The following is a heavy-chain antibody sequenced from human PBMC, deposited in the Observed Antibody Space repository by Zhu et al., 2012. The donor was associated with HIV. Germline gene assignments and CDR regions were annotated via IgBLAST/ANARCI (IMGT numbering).Heavy chain of an antibody. CDR1: GGSISSGDYY. Sequence: QVQLQESGPGLVKPSQTLSLTCTVSGGSISSGDYYWSWIRQPPGKGLEWIGYIYYSGSTYYNPSLKSRVTISVDTSKNQFSLKLSSVTAADTAVYYCARVRGRIVATRRHQDWYFDLWGRGTLVTVSS. J-gene: IGHJ2*01. V-gene: IGHV4-30-4*08. CDR2: IYYSGST. D-gene: IGHD5-12*01. CDR3: ARVRGRIVATRRHQDWYFDL.